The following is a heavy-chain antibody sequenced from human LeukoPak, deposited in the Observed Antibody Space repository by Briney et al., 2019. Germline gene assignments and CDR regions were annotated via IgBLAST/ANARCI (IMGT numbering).Heavy chain of an antibody. CDR3: VHRTTVTSVDH. Sequence: SGPTLVKPTQTLTLTCTFSGFSLNTNAVVVGWVRRPPGQALEWLTFIYGNDDKRYSPSLESRLTITKDTSKNRVVLTMTDMDYVDTATYYCVHRTTVTSVDHWGQGTLVTVSS. V-gene: IGHV2-5*01. D-gene: IGHD4-17*01. CDR1: GFSLNTNAVV. CDR2: IYGNDDK. J-gene: IGHJ4*02.